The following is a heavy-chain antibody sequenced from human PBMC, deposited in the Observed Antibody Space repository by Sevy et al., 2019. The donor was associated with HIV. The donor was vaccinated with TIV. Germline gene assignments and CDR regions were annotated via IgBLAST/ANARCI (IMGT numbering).Heavy chain of an antibody. J-gene: IGHJ3*02. CDR3: ATKGGSGYTDAFDT. D-gene: IGHD3-10*01. CDR2: IKQDGSEK. CDR1: GFSFSWYW. Sequence: GGSLRLSCAASGFSFSWYWMSWVRQTPEKGLEWVANIKQDGSEKNYVDSVKGRFTISRDNAKNSLYLQMNSLRVDDTAVYYCATKGGSGYTDAFDTRGQGTLVTVSS. V-gene: IGHV3-7*01.